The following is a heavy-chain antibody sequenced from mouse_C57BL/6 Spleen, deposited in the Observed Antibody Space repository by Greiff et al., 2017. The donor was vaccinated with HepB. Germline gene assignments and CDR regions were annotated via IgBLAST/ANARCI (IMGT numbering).Heavy chain of an antibody. Sequence: QVQLKESGAELVRPGTSVKVSCKASGYAFTNYLIEWVKQRPGQGLEWIGVINPGSGGTNYNEKFKGKATLTADKSSSTAYMQLSSLTSEDSAVYFCARGGRAMDYWGQGTSVTVSS. CDR1: GYAFTNYL. CDR2: INPGSGGT. J-gene: IGHJ4*01. CDR3: ARGGRAMDY. V-gene: IGHV1-54*01.